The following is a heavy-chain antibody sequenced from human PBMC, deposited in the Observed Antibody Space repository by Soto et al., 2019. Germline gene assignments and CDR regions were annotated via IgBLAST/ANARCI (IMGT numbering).Heavy chain of an antibody. CDR3: ARGGKRYYDILTGYWYNWFDP. J-gene: IGHJ5*02. V-gene: IGHV1-69*05. D-gene: IGHD3-9*01. CDR1: GGTLSDYA. Sequence: SVKVSCKASGGTLSDYAFSWVRQAPGQGLEWMGWIIPIIGSTNYAQKLQGRVTMTTDASTKTAYMELRSLRSDDTAVYYCARGGKRYYDILTGYWYNWFDPWGQGTLVTVSS. CDR2: IIPIIGST.